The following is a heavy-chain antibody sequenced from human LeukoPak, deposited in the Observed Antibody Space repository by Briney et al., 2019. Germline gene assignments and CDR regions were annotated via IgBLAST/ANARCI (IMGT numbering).Heavy chain of an antibody. D-gene: IGHD3-10*01. CDR3: ARRWLGDPYGMDV. Sequence: GGSLRLSCAASGFTFSSYAMSWVRQAPGKGLEWVSAISGSGGSTYYADSVKGRFTISRDNSKNTLYLQMNSLRAEDTAVYYCARRWLGDPYGMDVWGQGTTVSVSS. V-gene: IGHV3-23*01. CDR2: ISGSGGST. J-gene: IGHJ6*02. CDR1: GFTFSSYA.